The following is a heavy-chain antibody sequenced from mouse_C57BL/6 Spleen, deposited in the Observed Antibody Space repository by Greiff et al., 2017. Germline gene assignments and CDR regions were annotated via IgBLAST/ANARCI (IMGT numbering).Heavy chain of an antibody. J-gene: IGHJ2*01. CDR1: GYTFTSYT. CDR2: ISPSSGYT. Sequence: QVQLQQSGAELARPGASVKMSCKASGYTFTSYTMHWVKQRPGQGLEWIGYISPSSGYTKYNQKFKDKATLTADKSSSTAYMQLSSLTSEDSAVYYCARGGIYYGNYVGYLDYWGQGTTLTVSS. D-gene: IGHD2-1*01. V-gene: IGHV1-4*01. CDR3: ARGGIYYGNYVGYLDY.